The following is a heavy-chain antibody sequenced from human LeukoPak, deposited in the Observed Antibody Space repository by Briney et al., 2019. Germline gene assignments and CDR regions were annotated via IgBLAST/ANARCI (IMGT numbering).Heavy chain of an antibody. D-gene: IGHD3/OR15-3a*01. CDR3: ARRIVGTGWGRENWLDS. V-gene: IGHV4-59*08. CDR1: GDSISNYL. J-gene: IGHJ5*01. Sequence: SETLSLTCTVSGDSISNYLWNWIRQPPGKGLEWIGYTYYNGNTNSNPSLRSRVSMSVDTSKNQFSLKLTSMTAADTAIYYCARRIVGTGWGRENWLDSRGQGTLVTVSS. CDR2: TYYNGNT.